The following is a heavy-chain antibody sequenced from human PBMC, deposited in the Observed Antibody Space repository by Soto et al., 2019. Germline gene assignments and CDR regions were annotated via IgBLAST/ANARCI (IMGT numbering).Heavy chain of an antibody. J-gene: IGHJ6*03. D-gene: IGHD6-19*01. Sequence: EVQVVESGGGLVQPGGSLRLSCAASGFTFSDYWMHWVRQAPGKGLVWVSRIKGDLITTNYADSVKGRFTISRDNARNTVSLQIDSLRAEDTAVYYCARGASGLYIMDVWGKGTTVTVSS. CDR1: GFTFSDYW. CDR2: IKGDLITT. V-gene: IGHV3-74*01. CDR3: ARGASGLYIMDV.